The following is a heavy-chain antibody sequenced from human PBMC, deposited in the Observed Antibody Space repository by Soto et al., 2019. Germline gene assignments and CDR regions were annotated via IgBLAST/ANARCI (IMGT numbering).Heavy chain of an antibody. J-gene: IGHJ4*02. CDR2: ISYDGSNK. CDR1: GFTFSSYA. V-gene: IGHV3-30-3*01. CDR3: ATKVTGPSV. D-gene: IGHD2-21*02. Sequence: PGGSLRLSCAASGFTFSSYAMHWVRQAPGKGLEWVAVISYDGSNKYYADSVKGRFTISRDNSKNTLYLQMNSLRAEDTAVYYCATKVTGPSVWGQGTPVTVSS.